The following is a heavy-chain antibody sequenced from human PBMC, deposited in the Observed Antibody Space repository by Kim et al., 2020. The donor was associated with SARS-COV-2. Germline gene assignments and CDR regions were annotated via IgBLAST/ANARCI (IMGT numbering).Heavy chain of an antibody. V-gene: IGHV3-7*01. CDR3: ARDRRPWLSKDYCDY. D-gene: IGHD3-16*02. Sequence: DSVKGRFNITRDNARNSLYLQMNSLRAETTAVYYCARDRRPWLSKDYCDYWGERTLVTVSS. J-gene: IGHJ4*02.